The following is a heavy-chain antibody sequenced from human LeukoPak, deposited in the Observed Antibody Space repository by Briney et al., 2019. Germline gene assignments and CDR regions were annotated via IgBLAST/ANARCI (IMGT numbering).Heavy chain of an antibody. CDR2: IYTSGST. J-gene: IGHJ6*03. V-gene: IGHV4-4*09. CDR1: GASISSYY. CDR3: ARHGYGGNLYYYYYMDV. Sequence: KPSETLSLTCTVSGASISSYYWSWIRQPPGKGLEWIGYIYTSGSTNYNPSLKSRVTISVDTSKNQFSLKLSSVTAADTAVYYCARHGYGGNLYYYYYMDVWGKGTTVTVSS. D-gene: IGHD4-23*01.